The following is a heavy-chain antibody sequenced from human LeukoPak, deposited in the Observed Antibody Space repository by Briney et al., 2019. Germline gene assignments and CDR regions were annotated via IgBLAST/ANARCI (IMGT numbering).Heavy chain of an antibody. CDR2: INSDGSSR. CDR3: VRLNTVTPFDY. V-gene: IGHV3-74*01. Sequence: PGGSLRLSCAASGFTFSSYWMHWVRQAPGKGLVWVSRINSDGSSRDYADSVKGRFTISRDNAKNTVYLQMNSLRDEDTAVYYCVRLNTVTPFDYGGQGTLVTVSS. D-gene: IGHD4-17*01. CDR1: GFTFSSYW. J-gene: IGHJ4*02.